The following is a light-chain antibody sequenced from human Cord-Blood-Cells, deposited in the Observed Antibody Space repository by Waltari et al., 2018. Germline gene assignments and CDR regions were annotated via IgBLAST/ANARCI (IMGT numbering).Light chain of an antibody. J-gene: IGKJ1*01. V-gene: IGKV3-20*01. CDR3: QQYGSSPWT. CDR1: QSVSSSY. CDR2: GAS. Sequence: EIVLTQSPGTPSLSPGARATLSCRDTQSVSSSYLAWYQQKPGQAPRLLIYGASSRATGIPDRFSGSGSGTDFTLTISRLEPEDFAVYYCQQYGSSPWTFGQGTKVEIK.